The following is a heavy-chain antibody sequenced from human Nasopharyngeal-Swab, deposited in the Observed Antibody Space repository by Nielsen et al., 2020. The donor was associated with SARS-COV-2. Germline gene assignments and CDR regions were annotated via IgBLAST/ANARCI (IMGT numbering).Heavy chain of an antibody. D-gene: IGHD2-21*01. J-gene: IGHJ6*03. Sequence: VRQAPGKGLEWIGEIYQSGNTNYNPSLKSRVSISLDKSKNQFSLNLTSVTAADTAVYYCATSGSSVTAGDNMDVWGKGTTVTVSS. V-gene: IGHV4-4*02. CDR2: IYQSGNT. CDR3: ATSGSSVTAGDNMDV.